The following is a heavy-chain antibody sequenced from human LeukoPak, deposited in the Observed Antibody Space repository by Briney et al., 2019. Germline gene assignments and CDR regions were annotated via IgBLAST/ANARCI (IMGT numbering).Heavy chain of an antibody. D-gene: IGHD5-24*01. J-gene: IGHJ4*02. CDR3: ARAEEMATITDY. CDR2: INPSGGST. CDR1: GYTFTSYY. Sequence: GASVKVSCKASGYTFTSYYMHWVRQAPGQGLEWVGIINPSGGSTSYAQKFQGRVTMTRDTSTSTVYMELSSLRSEDTAVYYCARAEEMATITDYWGQGTLVTVSS. V-gene: IGHV1-46*01.